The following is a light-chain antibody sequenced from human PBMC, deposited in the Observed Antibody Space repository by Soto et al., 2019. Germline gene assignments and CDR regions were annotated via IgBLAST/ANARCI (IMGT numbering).Light chain of an antibody. CDR3: QQYISSPLT. Sequence: EIVLTQSPGTLSLSPGERATLSCRASQSVSNNYLAWYQQKPGQAPRLVIYGASSRGTGIPDRFSASGPGTDFTLTISRLEPEDFAVYYCQQYISSPLTFGQGTKVDI. CDR2: GAS. J-gene: IGKJ1*01. V-gene: IGKV3-20*01. CDR1: QSVSNNY.